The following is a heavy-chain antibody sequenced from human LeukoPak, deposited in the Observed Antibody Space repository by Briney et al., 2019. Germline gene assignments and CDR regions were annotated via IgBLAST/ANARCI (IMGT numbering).Heavy chain of an antibody. J-gene: IGHJ4*02. V-gene: IGHV3-48*02. CDR2: ITSRSSSI. Sequence: GGSLRLSCAASGFTFSNYEMNWVRQAPGKGLEWVSYITSRSSSIYYADSVKGRFTISRDNAQNSLYLQMNSLRDEDTAVYYCARDSRFGKLLIPYFDYWGQGTLVTVSS. CDR3: ARDSRFGKLLIPYFDY. D-gene: IGHD3-10*01. CDR1: GFTFSNYE.